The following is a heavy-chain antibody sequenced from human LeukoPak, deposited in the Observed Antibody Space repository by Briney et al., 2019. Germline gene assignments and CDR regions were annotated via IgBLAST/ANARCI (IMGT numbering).Heavy chain of an antibody. J-gene: IGHJ6*02. CDR1: GFTFSSYE. CDR2: ISSSGTGI. V-gene: IGHV3-48*03. D-gene: IGHD1-14*01. Sequence: PGGSLRLSCAASGFTFSSYEMTWVRQAPGKGLKWVSYISSSGTGIYYADSVKGRFTISRDNAKNSPYLQMNSLRAEDTAVYYCARDNPPVSYGMDVWGQGTTVTVSS. CDR3: ARDNPPVSYGMDV.